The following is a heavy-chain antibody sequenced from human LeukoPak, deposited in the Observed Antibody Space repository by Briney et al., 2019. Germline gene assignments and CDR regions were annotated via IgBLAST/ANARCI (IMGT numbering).Heavy chain of an antibody. CDR1: GYTFTSYY. V-gene: IGHV1-46*01. D-gene: IGHD6-13*01. J-gene: IGHJ4*02. CDR3: ARDLDAYSSSQGY. CDR2: INPSGGST. Sequence: ASVKVSCEASGYTFTSYYMHWVRQAPGQGLEWMGIINPSGGSTSYAQKFQGRVTMTRDTSTSTVYMELRSLRSDDTAVYYRARDLDAYSSSQGYWGQGTLVTVSS.